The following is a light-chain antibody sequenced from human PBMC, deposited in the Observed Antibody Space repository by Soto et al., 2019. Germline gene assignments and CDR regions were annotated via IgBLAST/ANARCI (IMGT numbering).Light chain of an antibody. J-gene: IGKJ2*01. CDR2: DAS. V-gene: IGKV1-33*01. Sequence: DIQMTQSPSSLSASVGDRVTITCQASQDISNYLNWYQQKPGKAPKLLIYDASNLATGVPSRFSGSGSGTDFTFPISSLQPEDIATYYRQQYDDLRSSTFGHGTKLEIK. CDR1: QDISNY. CDR3: QQYDDLRSST.